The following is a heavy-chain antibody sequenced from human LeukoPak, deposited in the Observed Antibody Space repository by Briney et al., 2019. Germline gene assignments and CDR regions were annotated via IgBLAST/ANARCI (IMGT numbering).Heavy chain of an antibody. Sequence: GASVKVSCKASGYTFTSYAIHWVRQAPGQRLEWMGSINAGNGNTKYSQKFQGRVTITRDTSASTAYMELSSLRSEVTAVYYCARGLWFGELLGGYYFDYWGQGTLVTVSS. V-gene: IGHV1-3*01. J-gene: IGHJ4*02. CDR1: GYTFTSYA. CDR2: INAGNGNT. D-gene: IGHD3-10*01. CDR3: ARGLWFGELLGGYYFDY.